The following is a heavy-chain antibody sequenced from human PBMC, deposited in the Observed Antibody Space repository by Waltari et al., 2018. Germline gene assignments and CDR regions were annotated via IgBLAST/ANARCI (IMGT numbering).Heavy chain of an antibody. V-gene: IGHV4-38-2*01. CDR3: ARPTSSWYWFDP. CDR1: GYSISSGYY. J-gene: IGHJ5*02. D-gene: IGHD6-13*01. CDR2: IYHSGST. Sequence: QVQLQESGPGLVKPSETLSLTCAVSGYSISSGYYWGWIRQPPGKGLEWIGSIYHSGSTYYNPPLKSRVTISVDTSKNQFSLKLSSVTAADTAVYYCARPTSSWYWFDPWGQGTLVTVSS.